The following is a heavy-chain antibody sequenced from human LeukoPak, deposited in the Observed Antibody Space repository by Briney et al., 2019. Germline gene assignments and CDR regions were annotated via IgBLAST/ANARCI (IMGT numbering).Heavy chain of an antibody. V-gene: IGHV3-30*02. CDR2: IRYDGSNK. D-gene: IGHD4-17*01. CDR3: ASAVTTSFWFDP. J-gene: IGHJ5*02. CDR1: GFTFSSYG. Sequence: GGSLRLSCAASGFTFSSYGMHWVRQAPGKGLEWVAFIRYDGSNKYYADSVKGRFTISRDNSKNTLYLQMNSLRAEDTAVYYCASAVTTSFWFDPWGQGTLVTVSS.